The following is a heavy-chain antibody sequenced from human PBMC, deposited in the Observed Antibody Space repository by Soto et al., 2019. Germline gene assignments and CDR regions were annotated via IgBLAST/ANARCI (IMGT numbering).Heavy chain of an antibody. CDR2: INTDGGSS. D-gene: IGHD2-2*01. V-gene: IGHV3-74*03. Sequence: EVQLVESGGDLVQPGGSLRLSCAASGFTFSGHWMHWVRQVPGKGLEWVSRINTDGGSSAYADSVKGRFTISRDNAKNTLYLQMKGLRAEDPAVYYCAREAGYCSSTSCYRRAFDTWGQVTTVTVSS. CDR3: AREAGYCSSTSCYRRAFDT. J-gene: IGHJ3*02. CDR1: GFTFSGHW.